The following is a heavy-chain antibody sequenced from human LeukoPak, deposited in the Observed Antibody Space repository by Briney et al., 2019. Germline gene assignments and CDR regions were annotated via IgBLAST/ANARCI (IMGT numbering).Heavy chain of an antibody. V-gene: IGHV3-74*01. J-gene: IGHJ4*02. CDR1: GFTFSNYW. D-gene: IGHD2/OR15-2a*01. CDR3: ARGADSGNSSDN. Sequence: GGSLRLPCAASGFTFSNYWMHWVRQAPGKRLVWVSRINSDGRSTNYADSVKGRFTISRDNAKNTLYLQMNSLRAEDTAVYYCARGADSGNSSDNWGQGTLVTVSS. CDR2: INSDGRST.